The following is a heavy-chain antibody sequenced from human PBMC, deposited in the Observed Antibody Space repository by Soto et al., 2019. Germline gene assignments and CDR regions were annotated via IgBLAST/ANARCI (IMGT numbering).Heavy chain of an antibody. CDR1: GGSISSYY. V-gene: IGHV4-59*01. Sequence: PSETLSLTCTVSGGSISSYYWSWIRQPPGKGLEWIGYIYYSGSTNYNPSLKSRVTISVDTSKNQFSLKLSSVTAADTAVYCCAAANPYYDFWSGYYTYYYYYMDVWGKGTTVTVSS. J-gene: IGHJ6*03. CDR3: AAANPYYDFWSGYYTYYYYYMDV. CDR2: IYYSGST. D-gene: IGHD3-3*01.